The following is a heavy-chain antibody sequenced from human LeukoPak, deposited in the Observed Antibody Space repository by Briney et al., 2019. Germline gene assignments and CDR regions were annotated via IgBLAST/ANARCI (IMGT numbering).Heavy chain of an antibody. Sequence: ASVKVSCKASGYTITNNYMHWVRQAPGQGLEWMGVINPSGTGTSYAQKFQGRITMTRDTSISTAYMELSRLRSDDTAVYYCAKDQGGTVAGLHWVGHNKNWFDPWGQGTLVTVSS. J-gene: IGHJ5*02. D-gene: IGHD6-19*01. V-gene: IGHV1-46*01. CDR2: INPSGTGT. CDR3: AKDQGGTVAGLHWVGHNKNWFDP. CDR1: GYTITNNY.